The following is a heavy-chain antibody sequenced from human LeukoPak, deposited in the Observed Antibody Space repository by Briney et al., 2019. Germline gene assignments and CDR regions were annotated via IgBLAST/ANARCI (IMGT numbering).Heavy chain of an antibody. CDR2: IYSDGSST. CDR1: GFTFSSYW. Sequence: PGGSLRLSCAASGFTFSSYWMHWVRQAPGKGLVWVSRIYSDGSSTTYADSVKGRFTISRDNAKNTLYLQMDSLRAEDTAVYYCARDGVPGNGMDVWGQGTTVTVSS. CDR3: ARDGVPGNGMDV. D-gene: IGHD2-2*01. V-gene: IGHV3-74*01. J-gene: IGHJ6*02.